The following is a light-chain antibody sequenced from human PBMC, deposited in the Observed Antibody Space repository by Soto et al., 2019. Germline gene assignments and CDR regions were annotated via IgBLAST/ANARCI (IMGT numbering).Light chain of an antibody. Sequence: QAVVTQSSSASASLGSSVKLTCTLSSGHKNYIIAWHQQQPGKAPRYLMKLERSGSYNKGSGVPDRFSGSSSGAYRYLTISILQYEDEADYYCETWDSTLRVFGGGTKLTVL. CDR3: ETWDSTLRV. V-gene: IGLV4-60*02. CDR1: SGHKNYI. J-gene: IGLJ3*02. CDR2: LERSGSY.